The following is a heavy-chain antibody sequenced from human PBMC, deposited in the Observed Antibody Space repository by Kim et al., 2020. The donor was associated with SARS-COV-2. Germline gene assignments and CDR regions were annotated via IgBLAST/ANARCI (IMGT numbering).Heavy chain of an antibody. CDR1: GFTFSSYG. D-gene: IGHD1-26*01. Sequence: GGSLRLSCAASGFTFSSYGMHWVRQAPGKGLEWVAVIWYDGSNKYYADSVKGRFTISRDNSKNTLYLQMNSLRAEDTAVYYCAPTANPVGHNWFDPWGQGTLVTVSS. CDR3: APTANPVGHNWFDP. J-gene: IGHJ5*02. CDR2: IWYDGSNK. V-gene: IGHV3-33*01.